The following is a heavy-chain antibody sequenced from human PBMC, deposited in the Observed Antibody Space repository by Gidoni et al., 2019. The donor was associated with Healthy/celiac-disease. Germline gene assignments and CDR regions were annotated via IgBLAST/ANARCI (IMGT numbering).Heavy chain of an antibody. CDR3: ASSYSSGWYNY. V-gene: IGHV3-21*01. CDR1: GFTFSSYS. J-gene: IGHJ4*02. D-gene: IGHD6-19*01. CDR2: ISSSSSYI. Sequence: EVQLVASGGGLVKPGGSLRLSCAASGFTFSSYSMNWVRQAPGKGLEWVSSISSSSSYIYYADSVKGRFTISRDNAKNSLYPQMNSLRAEDTAVYYCASSYSSGWYNYWGQGTLVTVSS.